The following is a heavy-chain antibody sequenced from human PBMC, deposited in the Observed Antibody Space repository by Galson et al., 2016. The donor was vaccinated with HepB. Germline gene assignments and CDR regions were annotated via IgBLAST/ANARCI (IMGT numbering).Heavy chain of an antibody. CDR2: IVSASDTI. D-gene: IGHD5-18*01. V-gene: IGHV3-48*02. CDR3: ARGQDTSVEIYYYAMDV. J-gene: IGHJ6*02. Sequence: SLRLSCAASGFIFSRYSMNWVRQAPGKGLEWVSYIVSASDTIYYADSVKGRFTISRDNAKNSLYLQMIGLRDEDTAVYYCARGQDTSVEIYYYAMDVWGQGTTVTVSS. CDR1: GFIFSRYS.